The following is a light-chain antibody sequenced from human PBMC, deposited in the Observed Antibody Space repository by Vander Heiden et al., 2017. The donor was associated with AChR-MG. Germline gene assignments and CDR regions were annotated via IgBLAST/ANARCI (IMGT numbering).Light chain of an antibody. CDR3: QQSYSAPQRT. Sequence: DIQMTQSPSSLSASVGDTVTITCRASQSISSYLSWYQQKPGQAPQVLIYAASTLVSGVPSRFGGSGSGTDFTLTISSLQLEDFATYYCQQSYSAPQRTFGLGTTVELK. V-gene: IGKV1-39*01. J-gene: IGKJ1*01. CDR2: AAS. CDR1: QSISSY.